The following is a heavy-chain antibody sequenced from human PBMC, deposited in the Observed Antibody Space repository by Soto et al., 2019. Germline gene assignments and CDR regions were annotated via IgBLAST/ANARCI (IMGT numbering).Heavy chain of an antibody. J-gene: IGHJ2*01. D-gene: IGHD2-21*01. Sequence: ASETLSLTCTVSGGSISSYYWSWIRQPPGKGLEWIGYIYYSGSTNYNPSLKSRVTISVDTSKNQFSLKLSSVTAADTAVYYCARSGALIVVDWYFDLWGRGTLVTVSS. V-gene: IGHV4-59*01. CDR1: GGSISSYY. CDR3: ARSGALIVVDWYFDL. CDR2: IYYSGST.